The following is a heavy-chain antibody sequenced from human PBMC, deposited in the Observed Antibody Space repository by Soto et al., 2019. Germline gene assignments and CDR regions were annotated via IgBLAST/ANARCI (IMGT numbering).Heavy chain of an antibody. CDR1: GGSISSSSYY. J-gene: IGHJ3*02. CDR3: ARHARYSSRWYPGDAFDI. V-gene: IGHV4-39*01. CDR2: IYYSGST. Sequence: QLQLQESGPGLVKPSETLSLTCTVSGGSISSSSYYWGWIRQPPGKGLEWIGSIYYSGSTYYNPSLKSRVTTPVDTSKNLLSLKLGSVPAPDAAVYYCARHARYSSRWYPGDAFDIWGKGKMFTVSS. D-gene: IGHD6-19*01.